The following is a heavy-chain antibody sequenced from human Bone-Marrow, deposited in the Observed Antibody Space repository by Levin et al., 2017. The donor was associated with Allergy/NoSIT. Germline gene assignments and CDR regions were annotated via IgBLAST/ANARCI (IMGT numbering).Heavy chain of an antibody. CDR3: VRQAGVF. Sequence: GGSLRLSCVASGFSFNTLWMTWVRQAPGRGLEWVANIRSDGSETNYVDSVKGRFTISRDNAKNSLYLQMNSLRTEDTAVYYCVRQAGVFWGQGTLVTVSA. J-gene: IGHJ4*02. V-gene: IGHV3-7*01. CDR2: IRSDGSET. CDR1: GFSFNTLW. D-gene: IGHD3-10*01.